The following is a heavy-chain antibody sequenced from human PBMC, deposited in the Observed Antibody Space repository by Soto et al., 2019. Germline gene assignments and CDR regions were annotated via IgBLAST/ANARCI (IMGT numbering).Heavy chain of an antibody. V-gene: IGHV4-61*01. CDR2: IYYSGST. J-gene: IGHJ5*02. Sequence: SEALSLTCTVSGGSFSSGSYYWSWIRQPPGKGLEWIGYIYYSGSTNYTPSLKSRVTISVDTSKNQFSLKLSSVTAADTAVYYCARSSYTTGGNWFDPWGQGTLVTVSA. D-gene: IGHD4-17*01. CDR3: ARSSYTTGGNWFDP. CDR1: GGSFSSGSYY.